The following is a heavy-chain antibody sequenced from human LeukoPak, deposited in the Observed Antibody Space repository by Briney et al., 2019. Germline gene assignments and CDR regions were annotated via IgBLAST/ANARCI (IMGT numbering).Heavy chain of an antibody. Sequence: ASVTVSCKASGYTFTSYYMHWVRQAPGQGLEWMGIINPSGGGTTYAQKFQGRVTMTRDTSTSTVYMELSSLRSEDTAVYYCARAGDYYYDSSDGWYFDLWGRGTLVTVSS. J-gene: IGHJ2*01. CDR1: GYTFTSYY. V-gene: IGHV1-46*01. CDR2: INPSGGGT. D-gene: IGHD3-22*01. CDR3: ARAGDYYYDSSDGWYFDL.